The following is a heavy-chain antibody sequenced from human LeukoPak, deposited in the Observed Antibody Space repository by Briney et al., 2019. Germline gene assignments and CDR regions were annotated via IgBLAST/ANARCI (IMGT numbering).Heavy chain of an antibody. D-gene: IGHD3-3*01. CDR3: ARGETTIFGVVIGP. J-gene: IGHJ5*02. V-gene: IGHV4-39*07. CDR2: IYTSGST. Sequence: PSETLSLTCTVSGGSISSSSYYWGWIRQPPGKGLEWIGRIYTSGSTNYNPSLKSRVTISVDTSKNQFSLKLSSVTAADTAVYYCARGETTIFGVVIGPWGQGTLVTVSS. CDR1: GGSISSSSYY.